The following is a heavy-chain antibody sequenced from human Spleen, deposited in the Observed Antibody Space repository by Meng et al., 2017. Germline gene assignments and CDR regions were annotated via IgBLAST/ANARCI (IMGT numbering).Heavy chain of an antibody. CDR1: GFTFDGYG. V-gene: IGHV3-74*01. Sequence: IQLVESGGGVVQPGGSLRLSCAASGFTFDGYGMTWVRQAPGKGLVWVSRINSDGSSTSYADSVKGRFTISRDNAKNTLYLQMNSLRAEDTAVYYCARDTGPNNWFDPWGQGTLVTVSS. CDR3: ARDTGPNNWFDP. D-gene: IGHD3-10*01. J-gene: IGHJ5*02. CDR2: INSDGSST.